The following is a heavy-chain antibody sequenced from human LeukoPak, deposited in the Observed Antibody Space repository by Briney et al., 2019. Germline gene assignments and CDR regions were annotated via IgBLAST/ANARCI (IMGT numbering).Heavy chain of an antibody. CDR1: GFTFSSYS. CDR2: ISSSSSYI. J-gene: IGHJ6*02. D-gene: IGHD3-3*01. Sequence: GGSLRLSCAASGFTFSSYSMNWVRQAPGKGLEWVSSISSSSSYIYYADSVKGRFTISRDNAKNSLYLQMNSLRAEDTAVCYCARAGHYDFWSGQGYGMDVWGQGTTVTVSS. V-gene: IGHV3-21*01. CDR3: ARAGHYDFWSGQGYGMDV.